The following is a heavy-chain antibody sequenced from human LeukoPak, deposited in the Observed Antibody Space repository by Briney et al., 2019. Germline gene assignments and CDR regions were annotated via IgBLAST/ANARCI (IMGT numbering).Heavy chain of an antibody. Sequence: GGSLRLSCAASGFTFSNYVMSWVRQAPGKGLEWVSAISGSGDNTYYADSVKGRFTVSRDNSKNTLYVQMNSLRAEDTAVYYCARDQLGFDIWGQGTMVTVSS. V-gene: IGHV3-23*01. CDR2: ISGSGDNT. CDR3: ARDQLGFDI. J-gene: IGHJ3*02. CDR1: GFTFSNYV. D-gene: IGHD1-1*01.